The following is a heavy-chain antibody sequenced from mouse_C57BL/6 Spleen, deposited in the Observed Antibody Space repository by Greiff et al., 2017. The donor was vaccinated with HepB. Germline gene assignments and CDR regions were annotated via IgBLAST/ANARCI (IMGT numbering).Heavy chain of an antibody. J-gene: IGHJ2*01. CDR1: GYSITSGYY. D-gene: IGHD1-1*02. CDR3: ARRDYGFDY. V-gene: IGHV3-6*01. CDR2: ISYDGSN. Sequence: VQLQQSGPGLVKPSQSLSLTCSVTGYSITSGYYWNWIRQFPGNKLEWMGYISYDGSNNYNPSLKNRISITRDTSKNQFFLKLNSVTTEDTATYYCARRDYGFDYWGQGTTLTVSS.